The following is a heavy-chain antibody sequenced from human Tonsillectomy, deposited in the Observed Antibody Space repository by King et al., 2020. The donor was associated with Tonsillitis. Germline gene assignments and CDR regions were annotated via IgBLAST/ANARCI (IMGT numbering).Heavy chain of an antibody. J-gene: IGHJ6*03. CDR1: GATFNNYA. D-gene: IGHD3-22*01. Sequence: VQLVESGAEVKKPGSSVKVSCKASGATFNNYAISWMRQAPGQGLEWMGGIIPPFGTGKYAQKFQGRVTITADESTSTAYMELNSLRSEATAVYYCARDHSSGYWAYFYYMDVWGKGTTVTVSS. V-gene: IGHV1-69*01. CDR3: ARDHSSGYWAYFYYMDV. CDR2: IIPPFGTG.